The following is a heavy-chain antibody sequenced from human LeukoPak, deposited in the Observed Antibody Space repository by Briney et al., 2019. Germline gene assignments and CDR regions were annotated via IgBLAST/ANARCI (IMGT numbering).Heavy chain of an antibody. V-gene: IGHV3-33*06. CDR2: IWYDGSNK. Sequence: GGSLRLSCAASGFTFSSYGMHWVRQAPGKGLEWVAVIWYDGSNKYYADSVKGRFTISRDNSKNTLYLQMNSQRAEDTAVYYCAKDHLYYDYVWGSYRPRWYFDLWGRGTLVTVSS. CDR3: AKDHLYYDYVWGSYRPRWYFDL. D-gene: IGHD3-16*02. CDR1: GFTFSSYG. J-gene: IGHJ2*01.